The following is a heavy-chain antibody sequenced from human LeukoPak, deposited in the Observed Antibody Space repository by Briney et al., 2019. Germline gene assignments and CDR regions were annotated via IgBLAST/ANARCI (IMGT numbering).Heavy chain of an antibody. Sequence: GGSLRLSCAASGFTFSDYWMSWVRQAPGKGLEWVANIKQDESKKYYVDSVKGRFTISRDNAKESLYLQMNNLRAEDTAVYYCARDGSSFDYWGQGTPVTVSP. D-gene: IGHD2-15*01. CDR2: IKQDESKK. CDR1: GFTFSDYW. J-gene: IGHJ4*02. V-gene: IGHV3-7*01. CDR3: ARDGSSFDY.